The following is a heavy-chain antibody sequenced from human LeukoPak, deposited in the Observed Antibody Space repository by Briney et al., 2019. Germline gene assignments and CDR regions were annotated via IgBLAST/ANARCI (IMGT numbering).Heavy chain of an antibody. V-gene: IGHV3-23*01. CDR2: ISGSGDGT. D-gene: IGHD5-18*01. Sequence: GGSLRLSCATSGFTFSLYGMNWVRQAPGKGLEWVSGISGSGDGTYYADSVKGRFTISRDNSKNTLYLQMNSLRAEDTAVYYCAKDRAQLWIIDYWGQGTLVTVSS. J-gene: IGHJ4*02. CDR1: GFTFSLYG. CDR3: AKDRAQLWIIDY.